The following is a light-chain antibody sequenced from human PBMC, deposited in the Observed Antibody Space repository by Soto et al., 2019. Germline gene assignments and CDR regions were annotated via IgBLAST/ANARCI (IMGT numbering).Light chain of an antibody. V-gene: IGKV3-20*01. CDR3: QQYGSSPPWT. CDR1: QSVSSSF. J-gene: IGKJ1*01. CDR2: GAS. Sequence: EMVLTQSPGTLSLSPGERATLSCRASQSVSSSFLAWYQQKPGQAPGLLIYGASSRATGIPDRFSGSGSGTDFTITISRLEPEDFAVYYCQQYGSSPPWTFGQGTKVEIK.